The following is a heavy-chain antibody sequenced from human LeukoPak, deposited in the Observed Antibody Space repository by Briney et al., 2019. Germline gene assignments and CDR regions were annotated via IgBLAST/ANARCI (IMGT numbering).Heavy chain of an antibody. D-gene: IGHD4-17*01. CDR1: GGSISSGSYY. Sequence: SETLSLTCTVSGGSISSGSYYWSWIRQPAGKGLEWIGRIYTSGSTNYNPSLKSRVTISVDTSKNQFSLKLSSVTAADTAVYYCARSGWIDYGDYDPEYYGMDVWGQGTTVTVSS. CDR3: ARSGWIDYGDYDPEYYGMDV. J-gene: IGHJ6*02. V-gene: IGHV4-61*02. CDR2: IYTSGST.